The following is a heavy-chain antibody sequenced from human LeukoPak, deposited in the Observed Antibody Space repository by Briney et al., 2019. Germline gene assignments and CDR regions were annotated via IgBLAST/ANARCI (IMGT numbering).Heavy chain of an antibody. CDR1: GFTFSSYA. J-gene: IGHJ6*03. V-gene: IGHV3-23*01. D-gene: IGHD6-6*01. CDR3: AKVGSSSPTYYYYYMDV. CDR2: ISGSGGST. Sequence: QPGGSLRLSCAASGFTFSSYAMSWVRQAPGKGLEWVSAISGSGGSTYYADSVKGRFTISRDNSKNTLYLQMNSLRAEDTAVYYCAKVGSSSPTYYYYYMDVWGKGTTVTVSS.